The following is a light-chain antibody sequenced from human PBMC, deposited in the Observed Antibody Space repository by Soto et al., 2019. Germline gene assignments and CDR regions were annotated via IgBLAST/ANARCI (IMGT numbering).Light chain of an antibody. CDR2: QDS. CDR3: QAWDSSTASCV. J-gene: IGLJ1*01. Sequence: SYELTQPPSVSVSPGQTASITCSGDKLGDKYACWYQQKPGQSPVLVIYQDSKRPSGIPERFSGSNSGNTATLTISGTQAMDEADYYCQAWDSSTASCVCGTGTKVTVL. CDR1: KLGDKY. V-gene: IGLV3-1*01.